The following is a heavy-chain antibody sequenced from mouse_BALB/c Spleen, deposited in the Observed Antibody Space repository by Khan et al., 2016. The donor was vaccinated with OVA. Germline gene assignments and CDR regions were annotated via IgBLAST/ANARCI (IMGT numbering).Heavy chain of an antibody. Sequence: QVQLQQSGTELARPGTSVKLSCKSTGYTFTDFYITWVKQRTGQGLEWIGEIYPGSGNTYYNENFRGKASLTADKSSNTAYMQLSSLTSEDSAVYFCARVDTTSLDYWGQGTTLTVSS. CDR3: ARVDTTSLDY. D-gene: IGHD2-3*01. V-gene: IGHV1-77*01. CDR2: IYPGSGNT. J-gene: IGHJ2*01. CDR1: GYTFTDFY.